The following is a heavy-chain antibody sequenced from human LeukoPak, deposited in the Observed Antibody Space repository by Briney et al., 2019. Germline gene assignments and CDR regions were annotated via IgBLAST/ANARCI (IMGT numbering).Heavy chain of an antibody. CDR3: ARGPTVKYFDY. CDR2: IYYSGST. D-gene: IGHD4-11*01. J-gene: IGHJ4*02. CDR1: GGSISSSTYS. V-gene: IGHV4-39*07. Sequence: SETLSLTCTVSGGSISSSTYSWGWIRQPPGKWLEWIGTIYYSGSTYYNPSLKSRVTISVDTSKNQFSLKLSSVTAADTAVYYCARGPTVKYFDYWGQGTLVTVSS.